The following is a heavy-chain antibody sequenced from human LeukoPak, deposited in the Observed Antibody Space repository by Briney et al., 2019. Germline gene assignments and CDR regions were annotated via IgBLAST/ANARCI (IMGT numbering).Heavy chain of an antibody. CDR3: ARGEGYNPNRYPNDY. J-gene: IGHJ4*02. CDR1: VYSFTDYH. D-gene: IGHD5-24*01. V-gene: IGHV1-2*02. Sequence: ASVTVSCKASVYSFTDYHMYWVRQAPGQGLEGMGWINLNNGGTNFAQKFQGRVTMTRDVSISTAYMELSSLRSDDTAVYYCARGEGYNPNRYPNDYWGQGTLVTVSS. CDR2: INLNNGGT.